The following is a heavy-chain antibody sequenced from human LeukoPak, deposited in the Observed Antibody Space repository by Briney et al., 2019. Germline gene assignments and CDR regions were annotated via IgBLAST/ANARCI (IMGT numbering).Heavy chain of an antibody. D-gene: IGHD3-22*01. J-gene: IGHJ4*02. CDR3: ARDYYDSSGYYSPPIDY. V-gene: IGHV1-2*02. CDR2: INPNSGGT. Sequence: ASVKVSCKASGYTFTSYDINWVRQATGQGLEWMGWINPNSGGTNYAQEFQGRVTMTRDTSISTAYMELSRLRSDDTAVYYCARDYYDSSGYYSPPIDYWGQGTLVTVSS. CDR1: GYTFTSYD.